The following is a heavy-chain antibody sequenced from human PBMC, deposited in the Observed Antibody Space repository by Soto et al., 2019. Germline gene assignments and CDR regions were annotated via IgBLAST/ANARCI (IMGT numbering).Heavy chain of an antibody. CDR2: IIPIFGTA. D-gene: IGHD3-3*01. V-gene: IGHV1-69*13. CDR1: GGTFSSYA. J-gene: IGHJ6*02. Sequence: ASVKVSCKASGGTFSSYAISWVRQAPGQGPEWMGGIIPIFGTANYAQKFQGRATITADESTSTAYMELSSLRSEDTAVYYCARAIGDYDFWSGYYIGLTYYYYGMDVWGQGTTVTVSS. CDR3: ARAIGDYDFWSGYYIGLTYYYYGMDV.